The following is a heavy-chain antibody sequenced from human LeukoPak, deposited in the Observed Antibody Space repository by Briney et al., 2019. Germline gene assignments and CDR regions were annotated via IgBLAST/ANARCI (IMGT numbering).Heavy chain of an antibody. CDR2: INHSGST. Sequence: SETLSLTCAVYGGSFSGYYWSWIRQPPGKGLEWIGEINHSGSTNYNPSLKSRVTISVDTSKNQFSLKLSSVTAADTAVYYCAEGYGSGELSIWGQGTMVTVSS. D-gene: IGHD3-10*01. V-gene: IGHV4-34*01. CDR3: AEGYGSGELSI. CDR1: GGSFSGYY. J-gene: IGHJ3*02.